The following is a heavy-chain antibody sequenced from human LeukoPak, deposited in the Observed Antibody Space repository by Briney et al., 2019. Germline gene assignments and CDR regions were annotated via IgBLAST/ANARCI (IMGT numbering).Heavy chain of an antibody. V-gene: IGHV3-30*03. CDR2: ISYDGSNK. Sequence: GGSLRLSCAASGFTFSNYWMSRVRQAPGRGLEWVAVISYDGSNKYYADSVKGRFTISRDNSKNTLYLQMNSLRAEDTAVYYCARSFGGRTIVAGAYVWGQGTMVTVSS. CDR1: GFTFSNYW. CDR3: ARSFGGRTIVAGAYV. D-gene: IGHD6-13*01. J-gene: IGHJ3*01.